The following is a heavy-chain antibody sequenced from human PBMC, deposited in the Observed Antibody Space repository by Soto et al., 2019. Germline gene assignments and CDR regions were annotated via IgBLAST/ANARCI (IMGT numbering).Heavy chain of an antibody. D-gene: IGHD5-12*01. CDR2: ISAYNGNT. CDR3: AREWLRGYYFDY. V-gene: IGHV1-18*01. J-gene: IGHJ4*02. CDR1: GYTFTSYG. Sequence: ASVKVSCQASGYTFTSYGISWVRQAPGQGLEWMGWISAYNGNTNYAQKLQGRVTMTTDTSTSTAYMELRSLRSDDTAVYYCAREWLRGYYFDYWGQGTLVTVSS.